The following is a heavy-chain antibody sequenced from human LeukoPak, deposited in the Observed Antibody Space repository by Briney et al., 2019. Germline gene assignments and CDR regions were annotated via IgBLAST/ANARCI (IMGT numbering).Heavy chain of an antibody. CDR2: IYHSGST. V-gene: IGHV4-59*01. CDR1: GGSISTYY. CDR3: ARDTDYYGSGSPPDY. Sequence: SETLSLTCTVSGGSISTYYWNWIRQPPGKGLEWIGYIYHSGSTNYNPSLQSRVTISVDTSKNQFSLNLNSVTAADTAVYYCARDTDYYGSGSPPDYWGQGTLVTVSS. D-gene: IGHD3-10*01. J-gene: IGHJ4*02.